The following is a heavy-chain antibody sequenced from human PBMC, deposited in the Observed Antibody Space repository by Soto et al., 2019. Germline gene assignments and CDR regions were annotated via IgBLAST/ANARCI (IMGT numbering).Heavy chain of an antibody. CDR3: AARGYYDSSGYYRHDAFDI. CDR2: IYPGDSDT. V-gene: IGHV5-51*01. D-gene: IGHD3-22*01. Sequence: GESLKISCKGSGYSFTSYWIGWVRQMPGKGLEWMGIIYPGDSDTRYSPSFQGQGTISADKSISTAYLQWSILKASDTAMYYWAARGYYDSSGYYRHDAFDIWGQGTMVTVSS. J-gene: IGHJ3*02. CDR1: GYSFTSYW.